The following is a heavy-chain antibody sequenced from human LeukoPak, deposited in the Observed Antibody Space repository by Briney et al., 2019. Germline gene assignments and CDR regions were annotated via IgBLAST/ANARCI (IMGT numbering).Heavy chain of an antibody. D-gene: IGHD3-22*01. CDR2: IYYSGST. V-gene: IGHV4-39*01. CDR1: GGSISGSSYY. CDR3: MVRYDSSGYYPGDY. J-gene: IGHJ4*02. Sequence: SETLSLTCTISGGSISGSSYYWGWIRQPPGKGLEWIGSIYYSGSTYYNPSLKSRVTISVDTSKNQFSLKLSSVTAADTAVYYCMVRYDSSGYYPGDYWGQGTLVTVSS.